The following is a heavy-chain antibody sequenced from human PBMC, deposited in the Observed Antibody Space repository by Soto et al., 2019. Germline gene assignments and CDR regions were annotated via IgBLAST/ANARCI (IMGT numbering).Heavy chain of an antibody. CDR2: ISYDGSNK. Sequence: QVQLVESGGGVVQPGRSLRLSCAASGFTFSSYAMHWVRQAPGKGLEWVAVISYDGSNKYYADSVKGRFTISRDNSKNTLYLQMNSLRAEDTAAYYCAREYGVLVSWGQGTMVTVSS. CDR1: GFTFSSYA. CDR3: AREYGVLVS. V-gene: IGHV3-30-3*01. D-gene: IGHD2-8*01. J-gene: IGHJ5*02.